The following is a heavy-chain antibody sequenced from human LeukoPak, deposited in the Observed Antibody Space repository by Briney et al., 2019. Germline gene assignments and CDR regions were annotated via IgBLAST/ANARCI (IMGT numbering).Heavy chain of an antibody. D-gene: IGHD6-19*01. J-gene: IGHJ4*02. V-gene: IGHV3-11*01. CDR3: AGGRDTAVAGPGGYFDY. CDR1: GFTFTDYH. CDR2: ISPGGGSK. Sequence: GGSLRLSCAAFGFTFTDYHMSWIRQAPGKGLECVSYISPGGGSKYFADSVKGRFTISRDNAKNSLYLQMNSLTAEDTAAYYCAGGRDTAVAGPGGYFDYWAQGTLVTVSS.